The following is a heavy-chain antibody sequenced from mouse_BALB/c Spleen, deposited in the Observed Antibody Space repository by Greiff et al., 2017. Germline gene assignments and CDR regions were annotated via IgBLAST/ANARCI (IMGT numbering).Heavy chain of an antibody. Sequence: QVTLKVSGPGILKPSQTLSLTCSFSGFSLSTSGMGVGWIRQPSGKGLEWLAHIWWDDDKYYNPSLRSRLTTSKDTSRNQVFLKITSVDTADTATYYCARRAKYYYGSPYYAMDYWGQGTSVTVSS. CDR2: IWWDDDK. V-gene: IGHV8-8*01. CDR3: ARRAKYYYGSPYYAMDY. CDR1: GFSLSTSGMG. D-gene: IGHD1-1*01. J-gene: IGHJ4*01.